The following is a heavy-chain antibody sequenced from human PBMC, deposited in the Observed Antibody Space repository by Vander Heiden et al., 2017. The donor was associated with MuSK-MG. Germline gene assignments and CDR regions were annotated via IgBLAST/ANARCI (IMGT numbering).Heavy chain of an antibody. Sequence: EVQLLESGGGLVQPGGSLRLSWAASGFTFSSYAMSWVRQAPGKGLEWVSAISGSGGSTYYADSVKGRFTISRDNSKNTLYLQMNSLRAEDTAVYYGANSRKTYDSSGYSYYWGQGTLGNVSS. CDR3: ANSRKTYDSSGYSYY. CDR1: GFTFSSYA. D-gene: IGHD3-22*01. CDR2: ISGSGGST. J-gene: IGHJ4*02. V-gene: IGHV3-23*01.